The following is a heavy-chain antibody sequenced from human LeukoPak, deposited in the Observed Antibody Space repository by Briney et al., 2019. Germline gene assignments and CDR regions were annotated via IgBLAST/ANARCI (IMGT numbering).Heavy chain of an antibody. CDR1: GFTFSNAW. Sequence: GGSLRLSCAASGFTFSNAWMSWVRQAPGKGLEWVGRIKSKTDGGTTDYAAPVKGRFTISRDDSKNTLYLQMNSLKTEDTAVYYCTTQLLWFGEFTIWGGHDYWGQGTLVTVSS. D-gene: IGHD3-10*01. V-gene: IGHV3-15*01. CDR3: TTQLLWFGEFTIWGGHDY. CDR2: IKSKTDGGTT. J-gene: IGHJ4*02.